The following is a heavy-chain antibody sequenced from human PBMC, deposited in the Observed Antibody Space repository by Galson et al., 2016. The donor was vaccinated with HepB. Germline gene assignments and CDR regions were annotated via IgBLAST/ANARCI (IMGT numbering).Heavy chain of an antibody. CDR1: GFSLNTGEMR. Sequence: PALVKPTQTLTLTCTFSGFSLNTGEMRVSWIRQPPGKALEWLARIDWDDDKFYSTSLKTRLTVFKDTSKNQVVLTVTNMHPVDTATYYCAHMDDNDAFDVWGPGTMVTVSS. V-gene: IGHV2-70*04. J-gene: IGHJ3*01. CDR2: IDWDDDK. CDR3: AHMDDNDAFDV. D-gene: IGHD1-1*01.